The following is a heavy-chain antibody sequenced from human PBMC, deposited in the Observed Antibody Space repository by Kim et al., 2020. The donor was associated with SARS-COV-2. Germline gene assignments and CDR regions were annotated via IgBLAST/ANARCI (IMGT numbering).Heavy chain of an antibody. CDR1: GYTFTSYY. CDR3: ARRMTTVFDP. Sequence: ASVKVSCKASGYTFTSYYIHWVRQAPGQGLEWMGIINPSRGSTTYGKKFQGRVTMTRDTSTSTVYMELSSLRSPDTAVYYCARRMTTVFDPWGQGTLVNV. CDR2: INPSRGST. D-gene: IGHD4-17*01. V-gene: IGHV1-46*03. J-gene: IGHJ5*02.